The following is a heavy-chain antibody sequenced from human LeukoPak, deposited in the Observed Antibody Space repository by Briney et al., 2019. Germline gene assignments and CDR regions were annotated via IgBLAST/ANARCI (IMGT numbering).Heavy chain of an antibody. V-gene: IGHV3-30*02. CDR3: AKAGSIYDSSGQPTLWDYYYYMDV. D-gene: IGHD3-22*01. Sequence: GGSLRLSCAASGFNFSSYGMHWVRQAPGKGLEWVAFIPYDGSYKYYADSVKGRFTISRDNSKNTLYLQMNSLRAEDTAVYYCAKAGSIYDSSGQPTLWDYYYYMDVWGKGTTVTISS. J-gene: IGHJ6*03. CDR1: GFNFSSYG. CDR2: IPYDGSYK.